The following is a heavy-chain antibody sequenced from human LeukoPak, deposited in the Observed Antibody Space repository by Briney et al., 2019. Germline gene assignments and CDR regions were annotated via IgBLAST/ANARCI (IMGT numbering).Heavy chain of an antibody. J-gene: IGHJ4*02. D-gene: IGHD1-26*01. CDR1: GASISGSGYY. CDR2: VYSSGST. CDR3: AKSGGYGLIDY. V-gene: IGHV4-39*01. Sequence: SETLSLTCTVSGASISGSGYYWGWIRQPPGKGLEWIGSVYSSGSTYYNASLQSRVTISIETSKNQISLRLNSVTAADTAMYYCAKSGGYGLIDYWGQGTLVTVSS.